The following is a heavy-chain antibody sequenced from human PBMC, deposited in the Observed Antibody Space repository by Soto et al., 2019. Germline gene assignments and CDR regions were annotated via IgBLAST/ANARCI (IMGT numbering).Heavy chain of an antibody. D-gene: IGHD2-15*01. V-gene: IGHV1-69*02. CDR3: ARGDIVVVVAATTRNYSYYYMDV. J-gene: IGHJ6*03. CDR1: GGTFSSYT. CDR2: IIPILGIA. Sequence: QVQLVQSGAEVKKPGSSVKVSCKASGGTFSSYTISWVRQAPGQGLEWMGRIIPILGIANYAQKFQGRVTITAAKATSTGYMELSGLRSEDTAVYYCARGDIVVVVAATTRNYSYYYMDVWGKGTTVTVSS.